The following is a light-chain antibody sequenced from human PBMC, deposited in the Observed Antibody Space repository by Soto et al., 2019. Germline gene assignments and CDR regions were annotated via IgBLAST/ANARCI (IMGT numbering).Light chain of an antibody. V-gene: IGKV1-5*03. CDR3: QQYSSFPFS. CDR1: QTISSW. CDR2: KAS. Sequence: DIQMTQSPSTLSGSVGDRVTITCRASQTISSWLAWYQQKPGKAPKLLIYKASTLKSGVPSRFSGSGSGTEFTLTVSSLQPDDFATYYCQQYSSFPFSFGPGTTVDIK. J-gene: IGKJ3*01.